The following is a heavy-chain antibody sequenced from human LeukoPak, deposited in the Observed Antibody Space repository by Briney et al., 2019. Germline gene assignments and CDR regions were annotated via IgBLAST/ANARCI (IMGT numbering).Heavy chain of an antibody. V-gene: IGHV1-18*01. CDR3: ARGSGVGLLLQEAFDI. J-gene: IGHJ3*02. D-gene: IGHD2-21*01. Sequence: GASVKVSCKASGYTFTSYGISWVRQAPGQGLEWMGWISAYNGNTNYAQKLQGRVIMTTDTSTSTAYMELRSLRSDDTAVYYCARGSGVGLLLQEAFDIWGQGTMVTVSS. CDR2: ISAYNGNT. CDR1: GYTFTSYG.